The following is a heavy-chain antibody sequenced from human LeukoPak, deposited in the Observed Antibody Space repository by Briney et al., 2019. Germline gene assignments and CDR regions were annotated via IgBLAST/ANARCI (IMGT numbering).Heavy chain of an antibody. J-gene: IGHJ4*02. V-gene: IGHV1-69*01. CDR2: IIPIFGTA. Sequence: GASVKVSRKASGGTFSSYAISWVRQAPGQGLEWMGGIIPIFGTANYAQKFQGRVTITADESTSTAYMELSSLRSEDTAVYYCARDEPIERWLLNYWGQGTLVTVSS. D-gene: IGHD5-24*01. CDR1: GGTFSSYA. CDR3: ARDEPIERWLLNY.